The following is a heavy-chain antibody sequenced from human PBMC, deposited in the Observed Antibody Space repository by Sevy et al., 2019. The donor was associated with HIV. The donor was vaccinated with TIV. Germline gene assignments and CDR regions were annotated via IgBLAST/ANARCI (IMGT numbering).Heavy chain of an antibody. CDR1: GFTFSDYN. CDR3: ARDRRTLNYYGSSGYNYYFDY. CDR2: ITDSSSYI. D-gene: IGHD3-22*01. J-gene: IGHJ4*02. V-gene: IGHV3-21*01. Sequence: GGSLRLSCAASGFTFSDYNMNWVRQAPGKGLEGVSSITDSSSYIYHADSVKGRFTISRDNAKKSLYLQMNSLRAEDTAIYYCARDRRTLNYYGSSGYNYYFDYWGQGTLVTVSS.